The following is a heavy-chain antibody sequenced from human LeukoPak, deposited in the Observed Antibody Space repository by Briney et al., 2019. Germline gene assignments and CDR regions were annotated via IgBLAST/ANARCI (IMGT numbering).Heavy chain of an antibody. Sequence: GGSLRLSCAASGFTFSDYYISWIRQAPGKGLEWVSYISSSGSTIYYADSVKGRFTISRDNAKNSLYLQMNSLRAKDTAVYYCARSSLDSSGWYRPRTPNWLDPWGQGTLVTVSS. CDR2: ISSSGSTI. CDR3: ARSSLDSSGWYRPRTPNWLDP. D-gene: IGHD6-19*01. CDR1: GFTFSDYY. V-gene: IGHV3-11*01. J-gene: IGHJ5*02.